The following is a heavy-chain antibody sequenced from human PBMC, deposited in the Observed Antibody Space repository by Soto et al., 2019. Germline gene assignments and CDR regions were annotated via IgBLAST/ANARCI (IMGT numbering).Heavy chain of an antibody. J-gene: IGHJ6*02. Sequence: PGGSLRLSCASSGFTFSTYWMHWVRQAPGKGLVWVSRINSDGSTTNYADSVKGRFTISRDNAKNTLYLQMNSLRAEDTAVYYCARDAYYDMGVWGQGTTVTVSS. CDR1: GFTFSTYW. CDR2: INSDGSTT. V-gene: IGHV3-74*01. CDR3: ARDAYYDMGV.